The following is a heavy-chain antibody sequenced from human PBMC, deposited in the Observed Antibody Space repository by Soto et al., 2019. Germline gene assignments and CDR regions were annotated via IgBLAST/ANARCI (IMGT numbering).Heavy chain of an antibody. CDR3: ARDQGYYDAGGYYDY. J-gene: IGHJ4*01. V-gene: IGHV1-3*01. CDR1: GNTFTTYA. CDR2: INANNGNT. D-gene: IGHD3-10*01. Sequence: QVQLVQSGAEVKKPGASVKVSCKASGNTFTTYALHWVRQAPGQRLEWMGWINANNGNTKYSQKFQGRVTITRDTSASTAYMELNSLRSEDTAVYYGARDQGYYDAGGYYDYWGHGTLVTVSS.